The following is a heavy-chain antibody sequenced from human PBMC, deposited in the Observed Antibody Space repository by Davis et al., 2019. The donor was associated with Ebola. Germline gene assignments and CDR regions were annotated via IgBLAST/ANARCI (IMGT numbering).Heavy chain of an antibody. CDR3: ARGLWEEFDQ. V-gene: IGHV3-23*01. Sequence: PGGSLRLSCAASGFTLSNDAMSWVRQAPGKGLQWVSGLSGSGGITYYADSVRGRFTISRDNSKNTLFLQMNSLRAEDTAVCYCARGLWEEFDQWGQGTPVTVSS. J-gene: IGHJ4*02. CDR1: GFTLSNDA. D-gene: IGHD1-26*01. CDR2: LSGSGGIT.